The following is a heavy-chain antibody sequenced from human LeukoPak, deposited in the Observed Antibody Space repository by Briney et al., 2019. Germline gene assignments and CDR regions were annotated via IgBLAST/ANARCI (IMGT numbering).Heavy chain of an antibody. CDR2: LYSGETT. D-gene: IGHD3-10*01. CDR1: GFTVSSKY. Sequence: GGSLRLSCAASGFTVSSKYMSWVRQAPGKGLEWVSLLYSGETTYYADSVKGRFTITRDNSKNTLYLQMNSLRAEDTAVYYCARLGSYYDMDVWGPGTTVTVSS. V-gene: IGHV3-53*01. CDR3: ARLGSYYDMDV. J-gene: IGHJ6*02.